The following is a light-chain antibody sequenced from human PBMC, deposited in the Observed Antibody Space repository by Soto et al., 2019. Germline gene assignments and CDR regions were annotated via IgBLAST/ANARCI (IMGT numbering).Light chain of an antibody. CDR1: QRISSW. CDR2: DAS. CDR3: QQGNSFPLT. J-gene: IGKJ4*01. V-gene: IGKV1D-12*01. Sequence: DIQMTQSPSSVSASVGDRVTITCRASQRISSWLAWYQQKPVKATKLLFYDASSLQSGVPSRFSGSGSGTDFTLTSTNLHPEDFAPYYCQQGNSFPLTCGGGTEVELK.